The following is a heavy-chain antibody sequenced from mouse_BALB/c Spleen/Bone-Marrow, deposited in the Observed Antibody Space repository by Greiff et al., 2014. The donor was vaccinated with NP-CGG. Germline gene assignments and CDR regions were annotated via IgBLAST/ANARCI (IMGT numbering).Heavy chain of an antibody. CDR3: ARGRAYDTSYWFAY. D-gene: IGHD1-1*01. Sequence: EVQGVESGPGLVKPSQSLSLTCTVTGYSITSDYAWNWIRQFPGNRLEWMGYISYSGSTYYNPSLKSRISITRDTSKNQFFLQLNSVTSEDTATYYCARGRAYDTSYWFAYWGQGTLVTVSA. J-gene: IGHJ3*01. CDR2: ISYSGST. CDR1: GYSITSDYA. V-gene: IGHV3-2*02.